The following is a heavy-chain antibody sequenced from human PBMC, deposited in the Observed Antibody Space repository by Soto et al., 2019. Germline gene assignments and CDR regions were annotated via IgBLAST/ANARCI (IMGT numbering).Heavy chain of an antibody. CDR2: IYSGGSI. Sequence: VQLVESGGGLIQAGGSLRPSCAVSGFTVSNNFMMWVRQAPGKGLEWVSLIYSGGSISYADSVKGRFTISRDGSMNMLYLQMNSLTAEDTAVYYCARDGNGQRGSPHWGQGTLVTVSS. CDR1: GFTVSNNF. CDR3: ARDGNGQRGSPH. J-gene: IGHJ4*02. V-gene: IGHV3-53*02. D-gene: IGHD3-16*01.